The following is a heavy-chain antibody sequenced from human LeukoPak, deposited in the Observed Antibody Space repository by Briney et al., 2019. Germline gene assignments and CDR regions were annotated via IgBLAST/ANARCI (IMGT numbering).Heavy chain of an antibody. J-gene: IGHJ4*02. V-gene: IGHV3-21*01. CDR3: ARGRDSDYAFDY. D-gene: IGHD4-17*01. CDR1: GFTFSSYT. Sequence: GGSLRLSCAASGFTFSSYTINCVRQAPGKGLEWVSSISSGSTNIFYADSVKGRFTISRDHAKNSLYLQMNSLRDEDTAVYYCARGRDSDYAFDYWGQGTLVTVSS. CDR2: ISSGSTNI.